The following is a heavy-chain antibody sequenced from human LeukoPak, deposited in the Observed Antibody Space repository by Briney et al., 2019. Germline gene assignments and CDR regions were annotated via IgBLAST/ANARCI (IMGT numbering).Heavy chain of an antibody. J-gene: IGHJ6*03. Sequence: SGGSLRLSCAASGFIFSNYGMHGVRQAPGKGLEWVAFIRYDGSNKYHADSVKGRFTISRDNSKNTLHLQMNSLRADDTAVYYCAKGYDTTYYHYYFMDVWGKGTTVTISS. CDR3: AKGYDTTYYHYYFMDV. V-gene: IGHV3-30*02. D-gene: IGHD3-22*01. CDR2: IRYDGSNK. CDR1: GFIFSNYG.